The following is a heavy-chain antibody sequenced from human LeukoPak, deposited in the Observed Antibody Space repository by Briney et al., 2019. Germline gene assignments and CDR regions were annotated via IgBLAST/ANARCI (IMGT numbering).Heavy chain of an antibody. CDR2: IYYSGST. J-gene: IGHJ5*02. Sequence: SETLSLTCTVSGGSISSSSYYWGWIRQPPGKGLEWIGSIYYSGSTYYNPSLKSRVTISVDTSKNQFSLKLSSVTAADTAVYYCASDAQQLVQEGVFDPWGQGTLVTVSS. CDR3: ASDAQQLVQEGVFDP. V-gene: IGHV4-39*01. D-gene: IGHD6-6*01. CDR1: GGSISSSSYY.